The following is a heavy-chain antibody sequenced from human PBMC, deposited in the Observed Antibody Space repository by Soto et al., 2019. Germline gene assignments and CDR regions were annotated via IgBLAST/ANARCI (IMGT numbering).Heavy chain of an antibody. CDR1: GFTVSSNS. CDR2: IYSGGST. V-gene: IGHV3-53*01. J-gene: IGHJ6*02. CDR3: ARVPLGRWQLIRRQIRHYGMDV. Sequence: PGGSLRLSCAASGFTVSSNSMSWVRQAPGKGLEGASVIYSGGSTFYADSVKGRFTISRDNSKNTVYLQMNSLRAEDTAVYYCARVPLGRWQLIRRQIRHYGMDVWGQGTTVTVSS. D-gene: IGHD2-15*01.